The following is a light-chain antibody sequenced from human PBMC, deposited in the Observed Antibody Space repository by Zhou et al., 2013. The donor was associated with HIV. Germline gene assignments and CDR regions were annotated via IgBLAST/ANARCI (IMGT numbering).Light chain of an antibody. J-gene: IGKJ2*01. CDR2: SAS. CDR3: QQGYTTPPT. CDR1: QSIDSY. V-gene: IGKV1-39*01. Sequence: DIQMTQSPSSLSASVGDRVTISCRASQSIDSYVNWYQQRPGKAPKLLIYSASSLQSGVPSRFSGSGYGTTFTLTISSLQPEDSATYYCQQGYTTPPTFGLGTKLEI.